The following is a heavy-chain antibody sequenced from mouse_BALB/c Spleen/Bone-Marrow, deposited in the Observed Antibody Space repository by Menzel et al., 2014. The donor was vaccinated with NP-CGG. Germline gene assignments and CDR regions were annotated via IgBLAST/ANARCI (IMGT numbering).Heavy chain of an antibody. J-gene: IGHJ1*01. V-gene: IGHV14-3*02. CDR3: ASYRYGWYFDV. D-gene: IGHD2-14*01. Sequence: EVQLQESGAELVKPGASVKLSYTASGFNIKDTYLHWVKQRPEQGLDWIGRIDPASGSTKYDPKFQGKATITADTSSNTAYLQLSSLTSEDTAVYYCASYRYGWYFDVWGAGTTVTVSS. CDR2: IDPASGST. CDR1: GFNIKDTY.